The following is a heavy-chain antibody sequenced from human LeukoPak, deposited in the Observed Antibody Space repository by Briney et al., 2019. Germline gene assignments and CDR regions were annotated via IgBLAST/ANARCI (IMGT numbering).Heavy chain of an antibody. CDR3: ARGYDSGGYYAYFDY. CDR2: VIHSGAT. V-gene: IGHV4-34*12. CDR1: GGSFRGYY. J-gene: IGHJ4*02. Sequence: SETLSLTCTVYGGSFRGYYWTWIRQSPGKGLQWIAEVIHSGATNYNPSLTSRLIISVDTSRNQFSLKLSSVTAADTAVYYCARGYDSGGYYAYFDYWGQGALVTVSS. D-gene: IGHD3-22*01.